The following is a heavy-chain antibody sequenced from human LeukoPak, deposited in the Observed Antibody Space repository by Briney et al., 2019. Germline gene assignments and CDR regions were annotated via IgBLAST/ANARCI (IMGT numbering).Heavy chain of an antibody. Sequence: PSETLSLTCTVSGGSISSSSYYWGWIRQPPGKGLEWIGSIYYSGSTYYNPSLKSRVTISVDTSKNQFSLKLSSVTAADTAVYYCARDGPLDSSGWYLFRWGQGTLVTVSS. CDR2: IYYSGST. CDR1: GGSISSSSYY. J-gene: IGHJ4*02. V-gene: IGHV4-39*07. D-gene: IGHD6-19*01. CDR3: ARDGPLDSSGWYLFR.